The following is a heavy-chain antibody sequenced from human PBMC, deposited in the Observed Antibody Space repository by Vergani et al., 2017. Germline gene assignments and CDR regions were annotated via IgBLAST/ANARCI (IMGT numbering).Heavy chain of an antibody. Sequence: QVPLVPSGAAVKKPGASVKVSCKASGYTFTSYSISWVRQAPGQGLEWMGWISAYNGNTNYAQRLQDRVTMTTDTSTSTAYMELRSLRSDDTAVYYCARDFRTKLDAFDIWGQGTTVTVSS. V-gene: IGHV1-18*01. J-gene: IGHJ3*02. CDR1: GYTFTSYS. D-gene: IGHD3-10*01. CDR3: ARDFRTKLDAFDI. CDR2: ISAYNGNT.